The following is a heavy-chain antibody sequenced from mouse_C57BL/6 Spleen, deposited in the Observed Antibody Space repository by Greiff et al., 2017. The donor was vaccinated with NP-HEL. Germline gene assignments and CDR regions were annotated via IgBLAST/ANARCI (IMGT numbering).Heavy chain of an antibody. J-gene: IGHJ1*03. CDR2: IYPGDGDT. CDR3: AREDYYGSSRYWYFDV. CDR1: GYAFSSSW. Sequence: LQESGPELVKPGASVKISCKASGYAFSSSWMNWVKQRPGKGLEWIGRIYPGDGDTNYNGKFKGKATLTADKSSSTAYMQLSSLTSEDSAVYFCAREDYYGSSRYWYFDVWGTGTTVTVSS. V-gene: IGHV1-82*01. D-gene: IGHD1-1*01.